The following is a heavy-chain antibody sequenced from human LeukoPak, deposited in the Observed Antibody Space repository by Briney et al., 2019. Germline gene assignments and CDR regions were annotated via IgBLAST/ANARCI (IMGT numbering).Heavy chain of an antibody. CDR3: ARHLGTGSSSWYSGLNGLDY. CDR2: IYTNRST. J-gene: IGHJ4*02. Sequence: SETLSLTCTVSGGSISSGSYYWSWFRQPAEKGLEWIGRIYTNRSTYYNPSLKSRVTISVDTSKNQFSLKLSSVTAADTAVYYCARHLGTGSSSWYSGLNGLDYWGQGTLVTVSS. CDR1: GGSISSGSYY. D-gene: IGHD6-13*01. V-gene: IGHV4-61*02.